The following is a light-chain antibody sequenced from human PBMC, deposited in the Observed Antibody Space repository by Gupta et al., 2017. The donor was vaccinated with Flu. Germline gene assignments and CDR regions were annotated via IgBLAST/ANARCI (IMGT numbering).Light chain of an antibody. CDR3: QQYSTYLGT. J-gene: IGKJ1*01. Sequence: PSTLSASVGDRVTSTCRASQSISNWLAWYQQKPGKAPQLLIYQASDLESGVPSRFSGAGSETKFTLTISSLQSDDFATYYCQQYSTYLGTFGQGTKV. V-gene: IGKV1-5*03. CDR2: QAS. CDR1: QSISNW.